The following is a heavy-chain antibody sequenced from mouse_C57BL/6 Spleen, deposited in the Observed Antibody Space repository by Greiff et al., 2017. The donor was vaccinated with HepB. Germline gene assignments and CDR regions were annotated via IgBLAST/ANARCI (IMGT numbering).Heavy chain of an antibody. CDR2: ISDGGSYT. CDR1: GFTFSSYA. Sequence: VQLKESGGGLVKPGGSLKLSCAASGFTFSSYAMSWVRQTPEKRLEWVATISDGGSYTYYPDNVKGRFTISRDNAKNNLYLQMSHLKSEDTAMYYCARDDGYYVYFDYWGQGTTLTVSS. D-gene: IGHD2-3*01. J-gene: IGHJ2*01. CDR3: ARDDGYYVYFDY. V-gene: IGHV5-4*01.